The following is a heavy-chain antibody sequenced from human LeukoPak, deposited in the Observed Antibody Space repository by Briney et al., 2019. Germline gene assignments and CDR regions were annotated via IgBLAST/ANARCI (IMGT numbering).Heavy chain of an antibody. CDR3: ASGQLLWFGELPLGAFDI. D-gene: IGHD3-10*01. V-gene: IGHV1-2*02. Sequence: GASVKVSCKASGYTFTGYYMHWVRQAPGQGLEWMGWINPNSGGTNYAQKFQGRVTMTRGTSISTAYMELSRLRSDDTAVYYCASGQLLWFGELPLGAFDIWGQGTMVTVSS. CDR1: GYTFTGYY. CDR2: INPNSGGT. J-gene: IGHJ3*02.